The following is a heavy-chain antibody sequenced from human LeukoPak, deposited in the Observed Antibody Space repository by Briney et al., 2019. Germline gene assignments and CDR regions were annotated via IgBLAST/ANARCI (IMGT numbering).Heavy chain of an antibody. CDR2: IYYSGST. V-gene: IGHV4-61*01. Sequence: SETLSLTCTVSGGSVSSGSYYWSWLRQPPGKGLEWIGYIYYSGSTNYNPSLKSRVTISVDTSKNQFSLKLSSVTAADTAVYYCARVDIVATDYYGMDVWGQGTTVTVSS. J-gene: IGHJ6*02. D-gene: IGHD5-12*01. CDR3: ARVDIVATDYYGMDV. CDR1: GGSVSSGSYY.